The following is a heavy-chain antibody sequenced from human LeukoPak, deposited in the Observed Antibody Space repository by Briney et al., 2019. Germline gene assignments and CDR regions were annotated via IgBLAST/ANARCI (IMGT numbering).Heavy chain of an antibody. J-gene: IGHJ4*02. CDR1: GGSIRGYY. CDR2: IYYSGST. D-gene: IGHD6-6*01. V-gene: IGHV4-59*01. CDR3: ARQRPRYSSSSLNYFDY. Sequence: SETLSLTCTVSGGSIRGYYWNWIRQPPGKGPEWIGYIYYSGSTNYNPSLKSRVTVSVDTSKNQFSLQLSSVTAADTAVYYCARQRPRYSSSSLNYFDYWGQGTLVTVSS.